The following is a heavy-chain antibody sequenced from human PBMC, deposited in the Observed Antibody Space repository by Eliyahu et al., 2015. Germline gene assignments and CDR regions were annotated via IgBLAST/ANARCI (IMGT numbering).Heavy chain of an antibody. Sequence: QVQLQESGPGLVKPSQTLSLTCTVSGGSVNRGNFFWSWVRQXPATGLEWIGHIYSSGSASYNPXLNSRVNISRDTSKNHFSLNLSSVTAADTGVYYCARGTDTDKIDSWGQGTLVTVSS. J-gene: IGHJ4*02. CDR1: GGSVNRGNFF. CDR2: IYSSGSA. V-gene: IGHV4-31*03. CDR3: ARGTDTDKIDS.